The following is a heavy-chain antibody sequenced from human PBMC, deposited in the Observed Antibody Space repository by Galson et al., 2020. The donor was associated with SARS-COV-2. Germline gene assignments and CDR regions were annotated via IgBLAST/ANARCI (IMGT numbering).Heavy chain of an antibody. V-gene: IGHV3-74*01. CDR2: FKSDGRTT. CDR1: GFTFSSSW. Sequence: GGSLRLYCAASGFTFSSSWMHWVRQAPGKGLVWVSLFKSDGRTTNYADSVQGRFTISRDKARNTLYLQMHILTTEDTAIYYCAAGDGTIGGQGALVTVSS. CDR3: AAGDGTI. J-gene: IGHJ4*02.